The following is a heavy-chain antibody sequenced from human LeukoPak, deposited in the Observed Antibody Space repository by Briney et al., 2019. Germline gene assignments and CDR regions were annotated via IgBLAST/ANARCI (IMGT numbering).Heavy chain of an antibody. J-gene: IGHJ6*03. D-gene: IGHD2-15*01. V-gene: IGHV1-69*05. CDR3: AREGSPFYYYYMDV. CDR2: IIPIFGTA. CDR1: GGTFSSYA. Sequence: SVKVSCKASGGTFSSYAISWVRQAPGQGLEWMGGIIPIFGTANYAQKFQGRVTMTTDTSTSIAYMELRSLRSDDTAVYYCAREGSPFYYYYMDVWGKGTTVTVSS.